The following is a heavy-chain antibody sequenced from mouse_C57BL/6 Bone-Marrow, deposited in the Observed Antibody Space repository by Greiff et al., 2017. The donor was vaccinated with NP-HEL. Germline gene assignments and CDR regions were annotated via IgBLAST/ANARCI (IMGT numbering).Heavy chain of an antibody. V-gene: IGHV1-15*01. CDR3: TRRIYDGYTGPPFAY. D-gene: IGHD2-3*01. CDR2: IDPETGGT. CDR1: GYTFTDYE. Sequence: QVQLQQSGAELVRPGASVTLSCKASGYTFTDYEMHWVKQTPVHGLEWIGAIDPETGGTAYNQKFKGKAILTADKSSSTAYMALRSLTSEDSAVYYCTRRIYDGYTGPPFAYWGQGTLVTVSA. J-gene: IGHJ3*01.